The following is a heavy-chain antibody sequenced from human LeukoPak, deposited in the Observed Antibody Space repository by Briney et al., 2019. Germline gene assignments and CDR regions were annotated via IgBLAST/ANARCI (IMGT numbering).Heavy chain of an antibody. Sequence: QPGGSLRLSCAASGFTFSSYAMSWVRQAPGKGLEWVSAISGSGGSTYYADSVKGRFTISRDNSKNTLYLQMNTLGAEDTALYYCAPEVWELQGASDIWGQGTMVTVSS. CDR1: GFTFSSYA. CDR3: APEVWELQGASDI. J-gene: IGHJ3*02. D-gene: IGHD1-26*01. V-gene: IGHV3-23*01. CDR2: ISGSGGST.